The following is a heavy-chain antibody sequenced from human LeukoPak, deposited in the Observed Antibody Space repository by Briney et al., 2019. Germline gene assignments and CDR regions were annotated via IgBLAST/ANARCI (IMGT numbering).Heavy chain of an antibody. D-gene: IGHD3-22*01. CDR1: GFTFSDYY. J-gene: IGHJ4*02. Sequence: GGSLRLSCAASGFTFSDYYMSWIRQAPGKGLEWVSYISSSGSTIYYADSVKGRFTISRDNAKNSLYLQMNSLRAEDTAVYYCARDLYYYDSSGYYYPQGYWGQGTLVTVSS. V-gene: IGHV3-11*01. CDR3: ARDLYYYDSSGYYYPQGY. CDR2: ISSSGSTI.